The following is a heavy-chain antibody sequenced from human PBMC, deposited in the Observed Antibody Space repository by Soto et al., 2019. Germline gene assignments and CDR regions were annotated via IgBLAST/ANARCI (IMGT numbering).Heavy chain of an antibody. J-gene: IGHJ6*03. CDR1: GYTFTNYA. CDR2: INAGSGNT. D-gene: IGHD2-2*01. CDR3: ARGHLAVVPVASWFYYMDV. Sequence: ASVKVSCKASGYTFTNYAVHWVRQAPGQRLEWMGWINAGSGNTRYSQKFQGRVTITRDTPARTVYMELSSLRSEDTAVYYCARGHLAVVPVASWFYYMDVWGKGTTVTVSS. V-gene: IGHV1-3*01.